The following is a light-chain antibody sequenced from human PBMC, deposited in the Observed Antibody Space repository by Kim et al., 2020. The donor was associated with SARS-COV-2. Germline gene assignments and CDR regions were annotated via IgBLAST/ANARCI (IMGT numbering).Light chain of an antibody. J-gene: IGKJ1*01. CDR3: MQALQATWT. Sequence: DIVMTQSPLSLPVTPGEPASISCRSSQSLLHSNGYNYLDWYLQKPGQSPQLLIYLGSNRASGVPDRFSGSGSGTDFTLKISRVEAADVGFYSCMQALQATWTFGQGTKVDIK. V-gene: IGKV2-28*01. CDR1: QSLLHSNGYNY. CDR2: LGS.